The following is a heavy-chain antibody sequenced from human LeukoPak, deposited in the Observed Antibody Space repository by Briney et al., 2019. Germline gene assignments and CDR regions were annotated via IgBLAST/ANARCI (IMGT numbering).Heavy chain of an antibody. CDR2: ISAYNGNT. CDR3: ARVPWDYYHSSGYST. V-gene: IGHV1-18*01. D-gene: IGHD3-22*01. CDR1: GYTFTSYG. Sequence: GASLKVSSKASGYTFTSYGISWVRQAPRQGLEWMGWISAYNGNTNYAQKLKGRVTMTTDTSTSTAHMELRSLSSDQTAVYYCARVPWDYYHSSGYSTWGQGALVTASS. J-gene: IGHJ5*02.